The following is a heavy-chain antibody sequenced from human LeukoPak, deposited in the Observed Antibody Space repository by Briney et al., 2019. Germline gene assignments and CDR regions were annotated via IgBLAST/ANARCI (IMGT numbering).Heavy chain of an antibody. D-gene: IGHD2-15*01. Sequence: GGSLRLSCTASGFTFSLYWMTWVRQAPGKGLEWVANIKQDGSEKQYVDSVKGRFTISRDNAENSLYLQMNRLGVEDTAVYYCARELRAVVVVAHGFGDWGQGTQVSVSS. V-gene: IGHV3-7*01. CDR2: IKQDGSEK. CDR3: ARELRAVVVVAHGFGD. J-gene: IGHJ4*02. CDR1: GFTFSLYW.